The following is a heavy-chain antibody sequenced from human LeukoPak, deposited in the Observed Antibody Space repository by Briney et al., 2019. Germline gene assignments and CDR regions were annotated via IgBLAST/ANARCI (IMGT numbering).Heavy chain of an antibody. CDR1: GYAFTTYY. Sequence: ASVKVSCKASGYAFTTYYIHWLRQAPGQGPEWMGIISPNGGSTGYAQKFQGRVTMARDTSTSTVYMELSSLKSEDTAVYYCARDITVTDHDIGYWGQGTLVTVSS. D-gene: IGHD3-10*01. CDR2: ISPNGGST. V-gene: IGHV1-46*01. J-gene: IGHJ4*02. CDR3: ARDITVTDHDIGY.